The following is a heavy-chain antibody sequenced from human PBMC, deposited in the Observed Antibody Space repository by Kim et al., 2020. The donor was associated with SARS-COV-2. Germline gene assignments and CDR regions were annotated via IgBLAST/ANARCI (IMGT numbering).Heavy chain of an antibody. CDR2: ISGSGGST. CDR1: GFTFSSYA. J-gene: IGHJ4*02. Sequence: GGSLRLSCAASGFTFSSYAMSWVRQAPGKGLEWVSAISGSGGSTYYADSVKGRFTISRDNSKNTLYLQMNSLRAEDTAVYYCSKDAVKHLDKYYYDSSGTYYFDYWVQGTLVTVSS. CDR3: SKDAVKHLDKYYYDSSGTYYFDY. D-gene: IGHD3-22*01. V-gene: IGHV3-23*01.